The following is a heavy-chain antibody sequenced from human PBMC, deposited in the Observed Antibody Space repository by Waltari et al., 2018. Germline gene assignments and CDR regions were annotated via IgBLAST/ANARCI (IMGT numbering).Heavy chain of an antibody. CDR3: AKGYCSSTSCYGPYNWFDP. D-gene: IGHD2-2*01. J-gene: IGHJ5*02. V-gene: IGHV3-23*01. CDR1: GFTFSSSA. CDR2: ISGSGGST. Sequence: EVQLLESGGGLVQPGGSLRLSCAASGFTFSSSAMSWVRPAPGKGLEWVSAISGSGGSTYYADSVKGRFTISRDNSKNTLYLQMNSLRAEDTAVYYCAKGYCSSTSCYGPYNWFDPWGQGTLVTVSS.